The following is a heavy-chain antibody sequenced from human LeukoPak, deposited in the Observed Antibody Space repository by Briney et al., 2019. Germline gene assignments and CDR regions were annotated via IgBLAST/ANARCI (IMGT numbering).Heavy chain of an antibody. CDR3: ARVDRYHEFFQH. D-gene: IGHD1-14*01. V-gene: IGHV4-31*11. CDR2: MYYSGRT. Sequence: PSETLSLTCAVSGGSISSAVYSWSWIPQYPGQGLEWLGSMYYSGRTYSNPSLKSRPITSVDTSKNQFSLKVTSVTAADTAVYYWARVDRYHEFFQHWGQGTLVTVSS. CDR1: GGSISSAVYS. J-gene: IGHJ1*01.